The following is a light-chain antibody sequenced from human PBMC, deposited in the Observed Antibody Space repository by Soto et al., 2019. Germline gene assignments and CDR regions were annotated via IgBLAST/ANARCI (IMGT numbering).Light chain of an antibody. CDR2: EVS. V-gene: IGLV2-14*01. CDR1: TSDIGAYNY. Sequence: QSALAQPASVSGSPGQSITISCTGTTSDIGAYNYVSWYQQHAGNAPKLIIYEVSHRPSGVSPRFSGSKSGNTASLTISGLQAEDEALYYCCSYTTAGTYVFGPGTKVTAL. CDR3: CSYTTAGTYV. J-gene: IGLJ1*01.